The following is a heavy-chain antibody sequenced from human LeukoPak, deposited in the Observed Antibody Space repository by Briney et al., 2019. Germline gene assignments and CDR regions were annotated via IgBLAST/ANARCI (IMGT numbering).Heavy chain of an antibody. V-gene: IGHV3-69-1*01. Sequence: TAEGSQRLSCAASGFKFSDHYIDWVRQAPGKGLEWVSYISSSNIYYADSVKGRFTISRDNAKNSLYLQMNSLRAEDTAVYYCAREGGFDYWGQGTLVTVSS. D-gene: IGHD3-16*01. J-gene: IGHJ4*02. CDR1: GFKFSDHY. CDR2: ISSSNI. CDR3: AREGGFDY.